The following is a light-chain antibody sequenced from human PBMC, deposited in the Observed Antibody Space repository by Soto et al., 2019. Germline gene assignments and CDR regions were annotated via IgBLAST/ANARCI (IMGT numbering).Light chain of an antibody. CDR1: QSISSW. CDR2: DAS. CDR3: QQYNSYSPSVT. Sequence: DIPMTQSPSTLSASVGDRVTITCRASQSISSWLAWYQQKPGKAPKLLIYDASSLESGVPSRFSGSGSGTEFTLTISSLQPDDFATYYCQQYNSYSPSVTFGQGTKLEIK. J-gene: IGKJ2*01. V-gene: IGKV1-5*01.